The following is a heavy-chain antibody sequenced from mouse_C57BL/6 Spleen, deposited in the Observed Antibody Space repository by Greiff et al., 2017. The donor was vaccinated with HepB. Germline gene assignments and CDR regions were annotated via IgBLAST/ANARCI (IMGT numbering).Heavy chain of an antibody. J-gene: IGHJ3*01. CDR3: TGYYDPRRGGFAY. D-gene: IGHD2-4*01. CDR1: GFTFSNYW. CDR2: IRLKSDNYAT. V-gene: IGHV6-3*01. Sequence: EVKVEESGGGLVQPGGSMKLSCVASGFTFSNYWMNWVRQSPEKGLEWVAQIRLKSDNYATHYAESVKGRFTISRDDSKSSVYLQMNNLRAEDTGIYYCTGYYDPRRGGFAYWGQGTLVTVSA.